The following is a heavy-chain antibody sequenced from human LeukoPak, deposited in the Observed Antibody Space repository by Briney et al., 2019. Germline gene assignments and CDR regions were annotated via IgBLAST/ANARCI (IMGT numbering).Heavy chain of an antibody. Sequence: GGSLRLSCAASGFTFSSYAMSWVRQAPGKELEWVSAISGSGGSTYYADSVKGRFTISRDNSKNTLYLQMNSLRAKDTAVYYCAKDRGYSYGNWFDPWGQGTLVTVSS. J-gene: IGHJ5*02. CDR3: AKDRGYSYGNWFDP. CDR2: ISGSGGST. V-gene: IGHV3-23*01. D-gene: IGHD5-18*01. CDR1: GFTFSSYA.